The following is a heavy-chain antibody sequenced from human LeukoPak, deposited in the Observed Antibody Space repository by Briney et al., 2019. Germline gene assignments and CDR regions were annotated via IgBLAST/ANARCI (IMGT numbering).Heavy chain of an antibody. CDR3: TRDKDVYFDY. V-gene: IGHV3-21*01. J-gene: IGHJ4*02. Sequence: GGSLRLSCVGTGFTFSTYRMNWVRQDPGKGLEWVSSISSSSSYIYYADSVKGRITISRDNAKNSLYLQMNSLRVEDTAVYYCTRDKDVYFDYWGQGTLVTVSS. CDR1: GFTFSTYR. CDR2: ISSSSSYI.